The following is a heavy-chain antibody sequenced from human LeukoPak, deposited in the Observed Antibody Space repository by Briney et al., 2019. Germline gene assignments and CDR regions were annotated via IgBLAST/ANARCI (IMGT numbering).Heavy chain of an antibody. D-gene: IGHD1/OR15-1a*01. J-gene: IGHJ6*04. CDR1: GFTFSSYA. CDR3: ANNNRDYYYGMDV. V-gene: IGHV3-23*01. Sequence: GGSLRLSCAASGFTFSSYAMSWVRQAPGKGLEWVSAISGSGGSTYYEDSVKGRFTISRDNSKNTLYLQMNSLRAEYTAVYYCANNNRDYYYGMDVWGKGTTVTVSS. CDR2: ISGSGGST.